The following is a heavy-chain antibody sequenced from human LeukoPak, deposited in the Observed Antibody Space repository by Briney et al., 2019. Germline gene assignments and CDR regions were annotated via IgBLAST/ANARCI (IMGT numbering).Heavy chain of an antibody. J-gene: IGHJ4*02. CDR3: ARDAPYCSSTSCPPGY. Sequence: PSGTLSLTCAVSGGSISSSNWWSWVRQPPGKGLEWIGEIYHSGSTNYNPSLKSRLTISVDKSKNQFSLKLSSVTAADTAVYYCARDAPYCSSTSCPPGYWGQGTLVTVSS. CDR1: GGSISSSNW. V-gene: IGHV4-4*02. D-gene: IGHD2-2*01. CDR2: IYHSGST.